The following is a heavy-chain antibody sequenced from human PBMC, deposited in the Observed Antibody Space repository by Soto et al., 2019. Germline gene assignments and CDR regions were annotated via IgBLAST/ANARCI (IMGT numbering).Heavy chain of an antibody. CDR1: GYTFTSYA. CDR3: ARAYIYGSGSYYILLDWVPSDY. J-gene: IGHJ4*02. Sequence: QVQLVQSGAEVKKPGASVKVSCKASGYTFTSYAMHWVRQAPGQRLEWMGWINAGNGNTKYSQKFQGEVTITRDTSASTAYMELSSLRSEDTAVYYCARAYIYGSGSYYILLDWVPSDYWGQGTLVTVSS. V-gene: IGHV1-3*01. CDR2: INAGNGNT. D-gene: IGHD3-10*01.